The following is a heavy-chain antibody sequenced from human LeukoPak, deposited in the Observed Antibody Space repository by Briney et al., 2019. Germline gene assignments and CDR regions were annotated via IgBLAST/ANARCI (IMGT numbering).Heavy chain of an antibody. J-gene: IGHJ4*02. D-gene: IGHD3-22*01. V-gene: IGHV1-2*02. Sequence: GASVKVSCKASGYTFTGYYMHWVRQAPGQGLEWMGWINPNSGGTNYAQKFQGRVTMTRDTSISTAYMELSRLRSDDTAVYYCARGDRMGSSGYYYVAPSDYWGQGTLVTVSS. CDR3: ARGDRMGSSGYYYVAPSDY. CDR2: INPNSGGT. CDR1: GYTFTGYY.